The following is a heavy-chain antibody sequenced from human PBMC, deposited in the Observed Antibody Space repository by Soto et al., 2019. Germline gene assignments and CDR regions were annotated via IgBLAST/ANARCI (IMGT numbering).Heavy chain of an antibody. V-gene: IGHV1-3*01. CDR1: GYTFTSYA. CDR3: ARGRDILTGYYNQKHKIVGATTGFDY. CDR2: INAGNGNT. D-gene: IGHD3-9*01. Sequence: PRASVKVSCKASGYTFTSYAMHWVRQAPGQRLEWMGWINAGNGNTKYSQKFQGRVTITRDTSASTAYMELSSLRSEDTAVYYCARGRDILTGYYNQKHKIVGATTGFDYWGQGTLVTVSS. J-gene: IGHJ4*02.